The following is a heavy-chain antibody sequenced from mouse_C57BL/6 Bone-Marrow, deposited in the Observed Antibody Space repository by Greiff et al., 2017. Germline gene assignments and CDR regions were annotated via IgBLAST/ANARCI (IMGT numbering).Heavy chain of an antibody. CDR3: EIRQGYYYAMDY. Sequence: VKLMESGAELARPGASVKLSCKASGYTFTSYGISWVKQRTGQGLEWIGEIYPRSGNTYYNEKFKGKATLTADKSSSTAYMELRSLTSEDSAVYFCEIRQGYYYAMDYWGQGTSVTVSS. V-gene: IGHV1-81*01. J-gene: IGHJ4*01. D-gene: IGHD2-12*01. CDR2: IYPRSGNT. CDR1: GYTFTSYG.